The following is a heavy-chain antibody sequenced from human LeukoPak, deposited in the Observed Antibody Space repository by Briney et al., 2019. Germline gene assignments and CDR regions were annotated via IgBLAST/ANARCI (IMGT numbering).Heavy chain of an antibody. Sequence: SVKVSCKASGYTFTSYGISWVRQAPGQGLEWMGRIIPILGIANYAQKFQGRVTITADKSTSTAYMELSSLRSEDTAVYYCAREVFGYCSGGSCYWDYWGQGTLVTVSS. CDR3: AREVFGYCSGGSCYWDY. V-gene: IGHV1-69*04. CDR2: IIPILGIA. D-gene: IGHD2-15*01. CDR1: GYTFTSYG. J-gene: IGHJ4*02.